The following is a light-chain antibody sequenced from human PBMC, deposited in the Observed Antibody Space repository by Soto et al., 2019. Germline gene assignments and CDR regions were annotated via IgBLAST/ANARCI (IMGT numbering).Light chain of an antibody. CDR1: QSISNW. Sequence: DFQMTQSPSTLSASVGDRVTITCRASQSISNWLAWYQQQSGKAPKLLIYKASNLESGVPSRFSGSGSGTEFTLTISSLQPDDFATYYCQQYYGPWPFGQGTKVETK. CDR2: KAS. J-gene: IGKJ1*01. CDR3: QQYYGPWP. V-gene: IGKV1-5*03.